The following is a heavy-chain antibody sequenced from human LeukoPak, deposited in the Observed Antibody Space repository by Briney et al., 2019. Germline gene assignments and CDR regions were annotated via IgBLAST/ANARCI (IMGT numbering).Heavy chain of an antibody. CDR2: IYSDGRT. J-gene: IGHJ4*02. Sequence: PGGSLRLSCAASGFTVSNKYMTWVRQAPGKGLEWVSLIYSDGRTYYADSVKGRCTISRDNSKNTLYLHMNRLRAEDTAVYYCAKDPNRYDSSIYYCAYWGQGTLVTVSS. V-gene: IGHV3-53*05. D-gene: IGHD3-22*01. CDR1: GFTVSNKY. CDR3: AKDPNRYDSSIYYCAY.